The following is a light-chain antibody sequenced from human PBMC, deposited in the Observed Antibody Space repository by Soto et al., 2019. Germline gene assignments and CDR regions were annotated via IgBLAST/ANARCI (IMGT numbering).Light chain of an antibody. V-gene: IGKV3-15*01. J-gene: IGKJ4*01. Sequence: EIVMTQSPATLSVSPGDGATLSCRASQSVSSNLAWYQQKPGQAPRLLISGASTRATGIPARFSGSGSGTEFTLTISSLQSEDFAVYYCQQYIRWPLTFGGGTKVDIK. CDR3: QQYIRWPLT. CDR2: GAS. CDR1: QSVSSN.